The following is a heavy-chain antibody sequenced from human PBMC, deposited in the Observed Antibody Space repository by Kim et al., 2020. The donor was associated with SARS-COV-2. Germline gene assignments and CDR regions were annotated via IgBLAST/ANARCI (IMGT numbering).Heavy chain of an antibody. CDR3: ARGRGIIRNYYYYYMDV. CDR1: GGPFSGYY. CDR2: INHGGST. Sequence: SETLSLTCAAYGGPFSGYYWSWIRQSPGKGLEWIGEINHGGSTNYNASIKSRVTISVDTSKNHFSLNLTSVTAADTAVYYCARGRGIIRNYYYYYMDVWGKGTTVTVSS. J-gene: IGHJ6*03. D-gene: IGHD1-20*01. V-gene: IGHV4-34*01.